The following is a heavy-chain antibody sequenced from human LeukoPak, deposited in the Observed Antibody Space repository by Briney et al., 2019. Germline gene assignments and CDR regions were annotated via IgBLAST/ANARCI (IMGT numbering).Heavy chain of an antibody. Sequence: GGSLRLSCAASGFTFDDYAMHWVRQAPGKGLEWVSGISWNSGSIGYADSVKGRFTISRDNAKNSLYLQMNSLRAEDTAVYYCAREYSSGWYWGQGTLVTVSS. CDR3: AREYSSGWY. J-gene: IGHJ4*02. V-gene: IGHV3-9*01. D-gene: IGHD6-19*01. CDR1: GFTFDDYA. CDR2: ISWNSGSI.